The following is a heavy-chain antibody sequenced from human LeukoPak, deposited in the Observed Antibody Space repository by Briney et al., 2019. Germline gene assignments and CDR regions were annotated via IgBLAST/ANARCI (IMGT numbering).Heavy chain of an antibody. D-gene: IGHD6-13*01. V-gene: IGHV4-39*01. Sequence: TFSSYAMSWIRQPPGKGLEWIGTIYYSGRTYYNPSLKSRVTISVDTSKNQFSLKLSSVTAADTAVFYCARQYSSTQKHFDYWGQGTLVIVSS. CDR3: ARQYSSTQKHFDY. CDR2: IYYSGRT. J-gene: IGHJ4*02. CDR1: TFSSYA.